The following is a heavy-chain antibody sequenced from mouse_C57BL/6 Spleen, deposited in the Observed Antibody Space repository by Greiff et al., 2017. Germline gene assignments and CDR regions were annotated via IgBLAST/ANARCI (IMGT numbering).Heavy chain of an antibody. CDR2: IYPGDGNT. D-gene: IGHD3-2*02. CDR3: GNPARQLRLLDMDY. CDR1: GYAFSSSW. V-gene: IGHV1-82*01. J-gene: IGHJ4*01. Sequence: QVQLKESGPELVKPGASVKISCKASGYAFSSSWMNWVKQRPGKGLEWIGGIYPGDGNTNYNGKSKGKATLTADKSASTAYMQLSSLTSEDSAVYYCGNPARQLRLLDMDYWGQGTSVTVSS.